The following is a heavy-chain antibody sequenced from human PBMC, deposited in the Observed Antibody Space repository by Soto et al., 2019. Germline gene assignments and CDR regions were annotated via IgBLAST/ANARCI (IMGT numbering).Heavy chain of an antibody. CDR1: GYTFTSYD. D-gene: IGHD3-3*01. V-gene: IGHV1-8*01. CDR3: CLVWSGNYYYYGMDV. J-gene: IGHJ6*02. CDR2: MNPNSGNT. Sequence: GASVKVYCKASGYTFTSYDINWVRQATGQGLEWMGWMNPNSGNTGYAQKFQGRVTITADKSTSTAYMELSSLRSEDTAVYYCCLVWSGNYYYYGMDVWGQGTTVTVSS.